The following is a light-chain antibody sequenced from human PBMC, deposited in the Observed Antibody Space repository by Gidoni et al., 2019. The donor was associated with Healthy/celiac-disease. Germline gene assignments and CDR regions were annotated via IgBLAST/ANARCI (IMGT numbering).Light chain of an antibody. J-gene: IGKJ4*01. V-gene: IGKV4-1*01. Sequence: DLVMTQSPDSLAVSLGERATIHCKSSQSVLYSSNNKNYLAWYQQKPGQPPKLLIYWASTRESGVPDRFSGSGSGTDFTLTISSLQAEDVAVYYCQQDYSTPLTFGGXTKVEIK. CDR3: QQDYSTPLT. CDR2: WAS. CDR1: QSVLYSSNNKNY.